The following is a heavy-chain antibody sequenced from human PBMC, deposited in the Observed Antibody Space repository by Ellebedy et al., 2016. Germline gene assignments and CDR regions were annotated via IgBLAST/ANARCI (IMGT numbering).Heavy chain of an antibody. CDR2: LYYSGAT. V-gene: IGHV4-59*01. J-gene: IGHJ4*02. D-gene: IGHD4-23*01. CDR3: KAFRTAVATSLDS. Sequence: SETLSLTCTVSGASIRNDYWSWIRQSPGKGLEWIGFLYYSGATKYNPSLKSRVTISADTSKNQLSLRLSSVTAADTAAYYCKAFRTAVATSLDSWGQGTLVTVSS. CDR1: GASIRNDY.